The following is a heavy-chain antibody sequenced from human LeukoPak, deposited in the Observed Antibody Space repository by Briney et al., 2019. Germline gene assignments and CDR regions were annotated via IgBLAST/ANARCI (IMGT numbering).Heavy chain of an antibody. V-gene: IGHV4-59*01. D-gene: IGHD6-13*01. CDR1: GGSFSSYY. CDR3: ARDKVAAAKGGFDY. J-gene: IGHJ4*02. Sequence: SETLSLTCAVYGGSFSSYYWSWIRQPPGKGLEWIGYIYYSGSTNYNPSLKSRVTISVDTSKNQFSLKLSSVTAADTAVYYCARDKVAAAKGGFDYWGQGTLVTVSS. CDR2: IYYSGST.